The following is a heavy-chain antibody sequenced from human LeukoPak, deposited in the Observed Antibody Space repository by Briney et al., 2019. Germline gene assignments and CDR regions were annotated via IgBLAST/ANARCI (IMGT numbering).Heavy chain of an antibody. V-gene: IGHV4-61*01. D-gene: IGHD2-2*01. CDR2: VYYCGST. J-gene: IGHJ4*02. CDR3: ARTLYPYYLDY. CDR1: GGSVSDDIYY. Sequence: SETLSLTCTVSGGSVSDDIYYWSWIRQPPGKGLEWIGYVYYCGSTNYNPSLRSRITISVDTSKNQFSLKLSSVTAADMAVYFCARTLYPYYLDYWGQGTLVTVSS.